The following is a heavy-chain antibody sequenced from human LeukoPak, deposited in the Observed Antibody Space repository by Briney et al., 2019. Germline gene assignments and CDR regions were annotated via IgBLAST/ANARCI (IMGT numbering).Heavy chain of an antibody. CDR2: ISSGSTI. Sequence: GGSLRLSCAASGFTFSDYYMSWIRQAPGKGLEWVSYISSGSTIYYADSVKGRFTISRDNAKNSLYLQMNSLRAEDTAVYYCARMRLGGTLFDPWGQGTLVTVSS. CDR1: GFTFSDYY. CDR3: ARMRLGGTLFDP. D-gene: IGHD3-16*01. J-gene: IGHJ5*02. V-gene: IGHV3-11*01.